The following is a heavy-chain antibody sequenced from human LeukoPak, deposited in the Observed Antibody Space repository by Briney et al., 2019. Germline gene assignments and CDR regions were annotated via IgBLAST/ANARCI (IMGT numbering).Heavy chain of an antibody. CDR2: VIHGGIT. Sequence: SETLSLTCAVYGGSFSDYFWGWIRQPPGKGLEWIGDVIHGGITNSNPSLKSRVTISLDTSKNQFSLKLSSVTAADTAVYYCAREQRTRGYYYYMDVWGKGTTVIVSS. D-gene: IGHD1-7*01. V-gene: IGHV4-34*12. CDR1: GGSFSDYF. CDR3: AREQRTRGYYYYMDV. J-gene: IGHJ6*03.